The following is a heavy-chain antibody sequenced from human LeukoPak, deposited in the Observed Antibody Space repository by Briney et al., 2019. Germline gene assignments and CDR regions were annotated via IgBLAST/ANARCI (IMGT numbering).Heavy chain of an antibody. Sequence: GGSLRLSCAASGFTFSSYSMNWVRQAPGKGLEWVSSISSSSSYIYYADSVKGRFTISRDNAKNSLYLQMNSLRAEDTAVYYCAREGYCSSTSCLGVMDVWGKGTTVTVSS. CDR2: ISSSSSYI. V-gene: IGHV3-21*01. CDR1: GFTFSSYS. D-gene: IGHD2-2*01. CDR3: AREGYCSSTSCLGVMDV. J-gene: IGHJ6*03.